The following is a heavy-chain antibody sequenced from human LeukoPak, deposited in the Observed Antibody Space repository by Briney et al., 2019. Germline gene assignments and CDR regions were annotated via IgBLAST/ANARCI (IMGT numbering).Heavy chain of an antibody. D-gene: IGHD6-19*01. CDR3: VGGGGWLPDF. V-gene: IGHV3-7*01. CDR2: IKGDGTET. CDR1: GFIFSTHW. Sequence: GGSLRLSCAASGFIFSTHWMNLVRQAPGKGLEWVAIIKGDGTETLYADSVKGRFTISRDNTKSSLYLQINSLRAEDTAVYYCVGGGGWLPDFWGQGVLVTVSS. J-gene: IGHJ4*02.